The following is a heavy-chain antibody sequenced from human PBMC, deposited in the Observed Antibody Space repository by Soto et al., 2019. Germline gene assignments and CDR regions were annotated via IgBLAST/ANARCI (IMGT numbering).Heavy chain of an antibody. CDR3: ARVRDRNAFYFDY. D-gene: IGHD1-1*01. CDR1: GGTFSSYA. J-gene: IGHJ4*02. V-gene: IGHV1-69*01. Sequence: KVSCKASGGTFSSYAISWVRQAPGQGLEWMGGIIPIFGTANYAQKFQGRVTITADESTSTAYMELSSLRSEDTAVYYCARVRDRNAFYFDYWGQGTPVTVSS. CDR2: IIPIFGTA.